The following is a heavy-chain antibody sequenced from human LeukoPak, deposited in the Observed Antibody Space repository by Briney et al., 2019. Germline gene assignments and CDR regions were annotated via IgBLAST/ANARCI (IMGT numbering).Heavy chain of an antibody. CDR1: GFTFSSYG. Sequence: GGSLRLSCAASGFTFSSYGMHWVRQAPGKGLEWVAVISYDGSNKYYADSVKGRFTISRDNSKNTLYLQMNSLRAEDTAVYYCAKAHCSSTSCPFDIWGQGTMVTVSS. CDR3: AKAHCSSTSCPFDI. V-gene: IGHV3-30*18. J-gene: IGHJ3*02. D-gene: IGHD2-2*01. CDR2: ISYDGSNK.